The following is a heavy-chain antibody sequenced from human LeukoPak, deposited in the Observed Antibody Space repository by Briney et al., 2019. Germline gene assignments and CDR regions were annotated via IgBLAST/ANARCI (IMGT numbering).Heavy chain of an antibody. D-gene: IGHD3-16*02. CDR3: ARVRGPDDYVWGSYRWLYYYMDV. CDR1: GGSFSGYY. CDR2: INHSGST. Sequence: PSETLSLTCAVYGGSFSGYYWSWIRQPRGKGLEWIGEINHSGSTNYNPSLRSRVTISVDTSKNQFSLKLSSVTAADTAVYYCARVRGPDDYVWGSYRWLYYYMDVWGKGTTVTVSS. J-gene: IGHJ6*03. V-gene: IGHV4-34*01.